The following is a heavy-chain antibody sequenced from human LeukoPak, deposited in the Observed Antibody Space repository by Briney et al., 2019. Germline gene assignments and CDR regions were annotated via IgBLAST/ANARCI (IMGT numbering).Heavy chain of an antibody. CDR3: ARAPQYYDSSGYSDY. D-gene: IGHD3-22*01. CDR1: GYTFTSYG. CDR2: ISAYNGNT. V-gene: IGHV1-18*01. J-gene: IGHJ4*02. Sequence: ASVKVSCKASGYTFTSYGISWVRQAPGQGLEWMGWISAYNGNTNYAQKLQGRVTMTTDTSTSTAYMELRSLRSDDTAVYYCARAPQYYDSSGYSDYWGQGTLVTVSS.